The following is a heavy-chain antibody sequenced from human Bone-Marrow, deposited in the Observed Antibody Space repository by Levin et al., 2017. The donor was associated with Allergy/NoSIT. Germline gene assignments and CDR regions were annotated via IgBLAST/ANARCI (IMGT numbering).Heavy chain of an antibody. J-gene: IGHJ4*02. V-gene: IGHV3-15*01. CDR3: VWVFRDY. CDR2: IKTKREGGTT. CDR1: RFALSDAW. Sequence: GESLKISCAGSRFALSDAWMSWVRQAPGKGLEWIGLIKTKREGGTTDYTAAVKGRFTIPRDESENTVDLQMNRLKDEDTAVYYCVWVFRDYWGQGTLVTVSS. D-gene: IGHD1-26*01.